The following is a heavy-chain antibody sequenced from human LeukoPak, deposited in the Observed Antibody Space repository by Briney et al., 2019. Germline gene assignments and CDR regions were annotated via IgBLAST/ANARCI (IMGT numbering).Heavy chain of an antibody. CDR2: IIPIFGTA. V-gene: IGHV1-69*06. Sequence: ASVKVSCKASGGTFSSYAISWVRQAPGQGLEWMGGIIPIFGTANYAQTFQGRITITADKSTSTPYLELSRLRSDDAAMYYCARDSTGSGSYLTLDYYYYMDVWGKGTTVTVSS. CDR1: GGTFSSYA. J-gene: IGHJ6*03. CDR3: ARDSTGSGSYLTLDYYYYMDV. D-gene: IGHD3-10*01.